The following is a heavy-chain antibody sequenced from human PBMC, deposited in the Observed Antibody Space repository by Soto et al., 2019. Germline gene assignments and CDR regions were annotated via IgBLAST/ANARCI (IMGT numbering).Heavy chain of an antibody. V-gene: IGHV1-18*04. CDR3: ARGWGYDSNDYFYAY. CDR2: ISAYNGNT. D-gene: IGHD3-22*01. Sequence: QVQLVQSGAEVKKPGASVKVSCKASGYTFTSYGISWVRQAPGQGLEWMGWISAYNGNTNYAQKFQGRVTIIADESTSTVYMELSSLRSEDTAMYYCARGWGYDSNDYFYAYWGQGTLVIVSS. CDR1: GYTFTSYG. J-gene: IGHJ4*02.